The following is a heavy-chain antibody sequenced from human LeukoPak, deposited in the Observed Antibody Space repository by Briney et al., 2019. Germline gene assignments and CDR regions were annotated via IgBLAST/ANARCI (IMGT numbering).Heavy chain of an antibody. CDR3: ARGLRSQLDWFDP. J-gene: IGHJ5*02. V-gene: IGHV4-59*01. CDR1: GGSISSYY. D-gene: IGHD6-6*01. Sequence: SSETLSLTCTVSGGSISSYYWSWIRQPPGKGLEWIGYIYYSGSTNYNPSLKSRVTISVDTSKNQFSLKLSSVTAADTAVYYCARGLRSQLDWFDPWGQGTLVTVSS. CDR2: IYYSGST.